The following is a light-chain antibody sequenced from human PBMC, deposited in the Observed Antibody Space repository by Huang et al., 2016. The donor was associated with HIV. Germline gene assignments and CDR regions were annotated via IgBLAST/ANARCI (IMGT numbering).Light chain of an antibody. CDR2: AAS. Sequence: DIQMTQSPSSLSASVGDRVTITCRATQSISSYLNWYQQKPGQAPKLLIYAASTLQSGVPSNFSGSGSGTDFTLTISSLQPDDFATYYCQQSYSTPYTFGQGTKVEIK. CDR3: QQSYSTPYT. J-gene: IGKJ2*01. V-gene: IGKV1-39*01. CDR1: QSISSY.